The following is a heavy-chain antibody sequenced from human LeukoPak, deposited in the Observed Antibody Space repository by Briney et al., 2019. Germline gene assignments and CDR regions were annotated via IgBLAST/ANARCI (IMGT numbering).Heavy chain of an antibody. D-gene: IGHD5-18*01. CDR1: GGSISNGGYS. V-gene: IGHV4-30-2*01. J-gene: IGHJ4*02. CDR3: VSYGFEGSFDY. CDR2: IYHSGST. Sequence: PSETLSLTCAVSGGSISNGGYSWSWIRQPPGKGLEWIGYIYHSGSTYYNPSPKSRVTISVDTSKNQFSLKLSSVTAADTAVYYCVSYGFEGSFDYWGQGTLVTVSS.